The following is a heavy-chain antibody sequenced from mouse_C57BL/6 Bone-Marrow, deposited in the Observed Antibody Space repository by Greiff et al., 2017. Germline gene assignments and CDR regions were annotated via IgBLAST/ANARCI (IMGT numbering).Heavy chain of an antibody. CDR1: GFTFSDYY. CDR3: AREGIYYYGSSYLYFHV. D-gene: IGHD1-1*01. V-gene: IGHV5-16*01. Sequence: EVKVVESEGGLVQPGSSMKLSCTASGFTFSDYYMAWVRQVPEKGLEWVANINSDGSSTYYLDSLKSRFIISRDNAKNILYLQMSSLNSEDTATYYCAREGIYYYGSSYLYFHVWGTGTTVTVSS. J-gene: IGHJ1*03. CDR2: INSDGSST.